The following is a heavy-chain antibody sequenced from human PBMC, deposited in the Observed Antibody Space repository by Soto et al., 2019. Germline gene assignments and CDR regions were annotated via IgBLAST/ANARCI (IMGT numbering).Heavy chain of an antibody. V-gene: IGHV3-30*18. CDR1: GFTFSSYG. CDR3: AKGSYGSGSLYYFDY. Sequence: QMQLVESGGGVVQPGRSLRLSCAASGFTFSSYGMHWVRQAPGKGLEGVAVISYDGNNKYYADSVKGRFTISRDNSKNTLYLQMNSLRAEDTAVYYCAKGSYGSGSLYYFDYWGQGTLVTVSS. D-gene: IGHD3-10*01. CDR2: ISYDGNNK. J-gene: IGHJ4*02.